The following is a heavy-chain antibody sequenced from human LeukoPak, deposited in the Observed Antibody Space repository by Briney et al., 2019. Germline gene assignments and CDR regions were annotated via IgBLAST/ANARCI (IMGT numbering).Heavy chain of an antibody. J-gene: IGHJ4*02. CDR1: GYTFTSYY. CDR3: ARDGGELVSDY. Sequence: ASVKVSCKAPGYTFTSYYMHCVRQAPGQGLEWMGIINPSGGSTSYAQKFQGRVTMTGDMSTSTVYMELSSLRSEDTAVYYCARDGGELVSDYWGQGTLVTVSS. CDR2: INPSGGST. D-gene: IGHD1-26*01. V-gene: IGHV1-46*01.